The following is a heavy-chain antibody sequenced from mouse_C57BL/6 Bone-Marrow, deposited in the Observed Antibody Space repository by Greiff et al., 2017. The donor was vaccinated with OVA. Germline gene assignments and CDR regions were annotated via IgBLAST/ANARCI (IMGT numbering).Heavy chain of an antibody. J-gene: IGHJ3*01. V-gene: IGHV3-6*01. D-gene: IGHD1-1*01. Sequence: DVKLVESGPGLVKPSQSLSLTCSVTGYSITSGYYWNWIRQFPGNKLEWMGYISYDGSNNYNPSLKNRISITRDTSKNQFFLKLNSVTTEDTATYYCARDYYGSRRFAYWGQGTLVTVSA. CDR2: ISYDGSN. CDR3: ARDYYGSRRFAY. CDR1: GYSITSGYY.